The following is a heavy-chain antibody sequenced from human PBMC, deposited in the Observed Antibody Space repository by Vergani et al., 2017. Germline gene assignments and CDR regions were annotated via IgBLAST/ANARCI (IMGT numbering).Heavy chain of an antibody. Sequence: EVQLLESGGGLVQPGGSLRLSCAASGFTFSSYAMSWVRQAPGKGLEWVSAISGSGGSTYYADSVKGRFTISRDNSKNTLYLQMNSLRAEDTAVYYCARGRARLAHYGDYEKVFDYWGQGTLVTVSS. D-gene: IGHD4-17*01. J-gene: IGHJ4*02. V-gene: IGHV3-23*01. CDR3: ARGRARLAHYGDYEKVFDY. CDR1: GFTFSSYA. CDR2: ISGSGGST.